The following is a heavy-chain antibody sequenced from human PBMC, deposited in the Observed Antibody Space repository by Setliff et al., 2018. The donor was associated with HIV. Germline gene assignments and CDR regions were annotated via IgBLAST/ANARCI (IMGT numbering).Heavy chain of an antibody. CDR3: VTDDKVAFDV. CDR1: GFTFSSAW. V-gene: IGHV3-15*01. CDR2: MTSRHDDGTT. J-gene: IGHJ3*01. Sequence: GGSLRLSCAASGFTASGFTFSSAWMTWVRQCPGKGLEWLGRMTSRHDDGTTDYAAPVKGRFTFSRDDSTNTLYLQMNNLKIEDTAVYYCVTDDKVAFDVWGRGTMVTVSS.